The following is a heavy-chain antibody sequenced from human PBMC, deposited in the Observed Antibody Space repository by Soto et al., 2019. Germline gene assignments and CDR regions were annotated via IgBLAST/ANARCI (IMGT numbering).Heavy chain of an antibody. J-gene: IGHJ3*02. V-gene: IGHV4-39*01. D-gene: IGHD2-15*01. CDR1: GGSISSSSYY. CDR2: IYYSGST. CDR3: ARGVVVAATYSYAFDI. Sequence: SSETLSLTCTVSGGSISSSSYYWGWIRQPPGKGLEWIGSIYYSGSTYYNPSLKSRVTISVDTSKNQFSLKLSSVTAADTAVYYCARGVVVAATYSYAFDIWGQGTMVTVSS.